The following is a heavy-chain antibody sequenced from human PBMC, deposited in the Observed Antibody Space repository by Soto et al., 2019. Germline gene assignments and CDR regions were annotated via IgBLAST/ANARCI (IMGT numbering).Heavy chain of an antibody. Sequence: SVKVSCKASGGTFSSYAISWVRQAPGHGLEWMGGIIPIFGTANYAQKFQGRVTITADESTSTAYMELSSLRSEDTAVYYCARGITGTVSYYYGMDVWGQGTTVTVSS. CDR2: IIPIFGTA. J-gene: IGHJ6*02. D-gene: IGHD1-20*01. CDR3: ARGITGTVSYYYGMDV. V-gene: IGHV1-69*13. CDR1: GGTFSSYA.